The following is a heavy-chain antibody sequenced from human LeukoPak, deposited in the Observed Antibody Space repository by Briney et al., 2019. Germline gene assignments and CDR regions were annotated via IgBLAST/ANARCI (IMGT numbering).Heavy chain of an antibody. J-gene: IGHJ4*02. CDR2: ISSSSSTI. D-gene: IGHD6-13*01. CDR1: GFTFSSYS. V-gene: IGHV3-48*04. CDR3: ARGASYSSSWPDY. Sequence: GSLRLSCAASGFTFSSYSMNWVRQAPGKGLEWVSYISSSSSTIYYADSVKGRFTISRDNAKNSLYLQMNSLRAEDTAVYYCARGASYSSSWPDYWGQGTLVTVSS.